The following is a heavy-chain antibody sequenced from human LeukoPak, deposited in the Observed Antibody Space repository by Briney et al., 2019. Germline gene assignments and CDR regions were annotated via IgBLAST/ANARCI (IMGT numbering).Heavy chain of an antibody. CDR3: ARVTAAAGTEGLGFDY. J-gene: IGHJ4*02. D-gene: IGHD6-13*01. Sequence: SETLSLTFAVYGGSFSGYYWSWIRQPPGKGLEWIGEINHSGSTNYNPSLKSRVTISVDTSKNQFSLKLSSVTAADTAVYYCARVTAAAGTEGLGFDYWGQGTLVTVSS. CDR1: GGSFSGYY. CDR2: INHSGST. V-gene: IGHV4-34*01.